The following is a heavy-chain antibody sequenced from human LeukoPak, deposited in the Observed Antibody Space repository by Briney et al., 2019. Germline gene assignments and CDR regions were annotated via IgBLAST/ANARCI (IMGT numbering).Heavy chain of an antibody. V-gene: IGHV3-7*01. CDR2: IKQDESEK. CDR1: GFTFSSFW. Sequence: GESLRLSCAASGFTFSSFWMSWVRQAPGKGLEWAANIKQDESEKYYVDSVEGRFTISRDNAKNSLYLQMNSLRVEDTAVYYCARDASRYYYDSTGYYEYWGQGSLITVSS. D-gene: IGHD3-22*01. CDR3: ARDASRYYYDSTGYYEY. J-gene: IGHJ4*02.